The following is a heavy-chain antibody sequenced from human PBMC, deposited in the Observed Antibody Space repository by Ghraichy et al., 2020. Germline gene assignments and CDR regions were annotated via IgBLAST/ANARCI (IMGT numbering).Heavy chain of an antibody. CDR2: ISDIGSTT. CDR1: GFTFSSYT. J-gene: IGHJ5*02. V-gene: IGHV3-23*01. Sequence: GESLNISCAASGFTFSSYTMTWVRHAPGKGLEWVATISDIGSTTDYADSVKGRFTMSRDNSENTLYLQMNSLRTEDAAIYYCAKAWGYCSGGTCPPYIWFVPWGEGPLVTVSS. CDR3: AKAWGYCSGGTCPPYIWFVP. D-gene: IGHD2-15*01.